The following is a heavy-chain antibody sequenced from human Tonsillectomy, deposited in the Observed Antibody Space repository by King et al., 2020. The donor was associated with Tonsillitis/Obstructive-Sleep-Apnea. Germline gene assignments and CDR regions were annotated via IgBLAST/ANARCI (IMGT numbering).Heavy chain of an antibody. D-gene: IGHD2-2*02. J-gene: IGHJ4*02. CDR3: VSGYWSSTSCYTTCDY. CDR1: GYTFTSYA. V-gene: IGHV7-4-1*02. Sequence: QLVQSGSELKKPGASVKVSCKASGYTFTSYAMNWVRQAPGQGLEWMGWINTNTGNPTYAQGFPGRFVFSLDTSVSTAYLQISSLKAEDTAVYYCVSGYWSSTSCYTTCDYWGQGTLVTVSS. CDR2: INTNTGNP.